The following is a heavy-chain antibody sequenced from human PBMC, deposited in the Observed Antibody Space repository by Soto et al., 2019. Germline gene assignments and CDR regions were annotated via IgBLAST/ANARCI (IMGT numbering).Heavy chain of an antibody. V-gene: IGHV1-69*01. CDR1: GGSFSRDA. CDR3: AREGDFTMVRGIIVS. Sequence: QVQLVQSGAEVKKPGSSVKVSCKASGGSFSRDALSWVRQAPGQGLEWMGGLIPIFGSTFYAQRFQGRVTITADESTNTAYMELSSLRSEDTAVYYCAREGDFTMVRGIIVSWGQGTLVTVSS. CDR2: LIPIFGST. D-gene: IGHD3-10*01. J-gene: IGHJ5*02.